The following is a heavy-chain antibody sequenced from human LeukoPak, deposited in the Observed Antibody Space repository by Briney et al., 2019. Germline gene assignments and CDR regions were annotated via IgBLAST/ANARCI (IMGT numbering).Heavy chain of an antibody. Sequence: SETLSLTCAVSGYSISSGYYWGWIRQPPGKGLEWIGSIYHSGSTYYNPSLKSRVTISVDTSKNQFSLKLSSVTAADTAVYYCASTGDDYGDYGFDPWGQGTLVTVS. J-gene: IGHJ5*02. V-gene: IGHV4-38-2*01. CDR3: ASTGDDYGDYGFDP. D-gene: IGHD4-17*01. CDR1: GYSISSGYY. CDR2: IYHSGST.